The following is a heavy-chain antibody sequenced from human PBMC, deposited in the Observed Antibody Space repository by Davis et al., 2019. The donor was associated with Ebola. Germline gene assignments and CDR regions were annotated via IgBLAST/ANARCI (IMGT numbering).Heavy chain of an antibody. CDR1: GFTFSSYG. D-gene: IGHD2-8*02. V-gene: IGHV3-33*01. CDR3: ARAPVGYCTGGVCYYYYGMDV. J-gene: IGHJ6*02. CDR2: IWYDGSNK. Sequence: GESLKISCAASGFTFSSYGMHWVRQAPGKGLEWVAVIWYDGSNKYYADSVKGRFTISRDNSKNTLYLQMNSLRAEDTAVYYCARAPVGYCTGGVCYYYYGMDVWCQGTTVTVSS.